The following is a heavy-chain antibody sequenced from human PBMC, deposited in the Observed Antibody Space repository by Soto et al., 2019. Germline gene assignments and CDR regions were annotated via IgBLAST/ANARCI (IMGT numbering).Heavy chain of an antibody. D-gene: IGHD6-13*01. CDR1: GYTFTSYD. J-gene: IGHJ5*02. V-gene: IGHV1-8*01. Sequence: QVQVVQSGAEVKKPGASVKVSCKASGYTFTSYDINWVRQATGQGLEWMGWMNPNSGNTGYAQKFQGRVTMTRNTSISTAYMELSSLRSEDTAVYYCARERSAAGTGWFDPWGQGTLVTVSS. CDR2: MNPNSGNT. CDR3: ARERSAAGTGWFDP.